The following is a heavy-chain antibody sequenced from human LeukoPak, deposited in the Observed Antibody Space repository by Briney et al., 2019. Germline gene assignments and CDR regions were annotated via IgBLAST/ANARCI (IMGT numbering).Heavy chain of an antibody. Sequence: SQTLSLTCTVSGGSISSYSWSWIRQPPGKGLGWVGYIYYSVSTNYNPSLKSRVTISVDTSKKPFSLKLSSLTAPHTAWSLCARHGGYSYADDAFDIWGQGTMVTVSS. CDR3: ARHGGYSYADDAFDI. CDR1: GGSISSYS. CDR2: IYYSVST. V-gene: IGHV4-59*08. J-gene: IGHJ3*02. D-gene: IGHD5-18*01.